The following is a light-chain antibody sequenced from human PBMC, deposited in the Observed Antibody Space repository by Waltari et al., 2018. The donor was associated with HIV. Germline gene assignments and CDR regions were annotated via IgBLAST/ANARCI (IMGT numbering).Light chain of an antibody. Sequence: DIQMTQSPSLLSASVGDRVTITCRASQSISSWLAWYQQKPGKAPKRLIYKASSLESGVPSRFSGSGSGTEFTLTISSLQPDDSATYYCQQYNDWYTFGQGSKLEIK. CDR3: QQYNDWYT. CDR2: KAS. V-gene: IGKV1-5*03. J-gene: IGKJ2*01. CDR1: QSISSW.